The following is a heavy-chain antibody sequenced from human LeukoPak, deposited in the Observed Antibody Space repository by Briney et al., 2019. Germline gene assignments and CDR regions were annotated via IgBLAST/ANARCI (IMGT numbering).Heavy chain of an antibody. J-gene: IGHJ6*04. D-gene: IGHD5-12*01. CDR3: ARAPDRLRAHYYYYYGMDV. V-gene: IGHV3-30*04. CDR2: ISYDGSNK. CDR1: GFTFSSYA. Sequence: GGSLRLSCAASGFTFSSYAMHWVRQAPGKGLEWVAVISYDGSNKYYADSVKGRFTISRDNSKNTLYLQMNSLRAEDTAVYYCARAPDRLRAHYYYYYGMDVWGKGTTVTVSS.